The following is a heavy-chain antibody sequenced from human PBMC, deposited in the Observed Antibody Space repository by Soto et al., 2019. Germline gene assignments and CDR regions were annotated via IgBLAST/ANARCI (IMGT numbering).Heavy chain of an antibody. CDR1: GYTFTSYD. J-gene: IGHJ5*02. CDR2: MNPNSGNT. Sequence: QVQLVQSGAEVKKPGASVKVSCKASGYTFTSYDINWVRQATGHGLEWMGWMNPNSGNTGYAQKCQGRVTMTRNTSISTAYMELSSLRSEDTAVYYCARGQSVGHRRNNWFDPWGQGTRVTVSS. V-gene: IGHV1-8*01. CDR3: ARGQSVGHRRNNWFDP.